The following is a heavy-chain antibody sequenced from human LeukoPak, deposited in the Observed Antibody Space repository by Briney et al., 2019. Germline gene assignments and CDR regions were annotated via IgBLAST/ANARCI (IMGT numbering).Heavy chain of an antibody. CDR2: ISAYNGNT. D-gene: IGHD3-9*01. V-gene: IGHV1-18*04. Sequence: SVKVSCKASGYTFTSYGISWVRRAPGQGLEWMGWISAYNGNTNYAQKLQGRVTMTTDTSTSTAYMELRSLRSDDTAVYYCARDELTYYDILTGYYRESMRFDPWGQGTLVTVSS. CDR3: ARDELTYYDILTGYYRESMRFDP. CDR1: GYTFTSYG. J-gene: IGHJ5*02.